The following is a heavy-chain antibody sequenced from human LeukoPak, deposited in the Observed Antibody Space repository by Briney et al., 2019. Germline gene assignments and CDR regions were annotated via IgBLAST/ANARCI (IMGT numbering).Heavy chain of an antibody. CDR3: ARESPTDYGDYGNAFDI. CDR1: GGSNSSYY. CDR2: IYYSGST. D-gene: IGHD4-17*01. Sequence: SETLSLTCTVSGGSNSSYYWSWIRQPPGKGLEWIGYIYYSGSTNYNPSLKSRVTISVDTSKNQFSLKLSSVTAADTAVYYCARESPTDYGDYGNAFDIWGQGTMVTVSS. V-gene: IGHV4-59*01. J-gene: IGHJ3*02.